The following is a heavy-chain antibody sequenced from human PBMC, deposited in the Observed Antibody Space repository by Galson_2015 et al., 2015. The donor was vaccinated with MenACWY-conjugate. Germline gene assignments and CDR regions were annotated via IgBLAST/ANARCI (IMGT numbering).Heavy chain of an antibody. CDR1: GDSVSSDSAA. CDR3: AKAGYDSSGYVDAFHI. J-gene: IGHJ3*02. V-gene: IGHV6-1*01. D-gene: IGHD3-22*01. CDR2: TYYRSKWYY. Sequence: CAISGDSVSSDSAAWNWIRQSPSRGLEWLGRTYYRSKWYYDYALSVKSRLIINPDTSKNQFSLQLNSVTPEDTAVYFCAKAGYDSSGYVDAFHIWGQGTLVTVSS.